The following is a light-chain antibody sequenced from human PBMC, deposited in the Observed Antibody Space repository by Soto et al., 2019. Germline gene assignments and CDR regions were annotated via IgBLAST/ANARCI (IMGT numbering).Light chain of an antibody. Sequence: QSVLTQPASVSGSPGQSITISCTGTSSDVGSYNVVSWYQQHPGKAPKLIIYEGSKRPSGVSNRFSGSKSGNTASLTISGLQAEDEADYYCCSYVSSSTFWVFGGGTKVTVL. CDR1: SSDVGSYNV. CDR2: EGS. V-gene: IGLV2-23*03. CDR3: CSYVSSSTFWV. J-gene: IGLJ3*02.